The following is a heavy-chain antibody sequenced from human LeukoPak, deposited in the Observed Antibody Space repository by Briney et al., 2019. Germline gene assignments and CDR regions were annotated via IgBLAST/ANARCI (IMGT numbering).Heavy chain of an antibody. CDR2: INPSDGST. CDR1: GYTLTSYY. D-gene: IGHD6-13*01. V-gene: IGHV1-46*01. Sequence: GASVKVSCKASGYTLTSYYMHWVRQAPGQGLEWMGIINPSDGSTSYAQKFQGRVTMTRDTSTSTVYMELSSLRSEDTAVYYCAKGTNLRQQLGNWFDPWGQGTLVIVSS. CDR3: AKGTNLRQQLGNWFDP. J-gene: IGHJ5*02.